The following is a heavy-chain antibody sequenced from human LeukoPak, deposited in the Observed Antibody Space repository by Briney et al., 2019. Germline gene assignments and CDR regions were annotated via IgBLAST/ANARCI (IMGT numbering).Heavy chain of an antibody. J-gene: IGHJ4*02. CDR1: GYSISSGYY. Sequence: SETLSLTCAVSGYSISSGYYWGWIRQPPGKGLEWIGSIYHSRSTYYNPSLKSRVTISVDTSKNQFSLKLSSVTAADTAVYYCARQYCSSTSCLDDFDYWGQGTLVTVSS. V-gene: IGHV4-38-2*01. CDR3: ARQYCSSTSCLDDFDY. CDR2: IYHSRST. D-gene: IGHD2-2*01.